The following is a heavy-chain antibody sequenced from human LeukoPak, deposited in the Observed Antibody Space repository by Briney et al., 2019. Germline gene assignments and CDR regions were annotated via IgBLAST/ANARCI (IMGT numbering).Heavy chain of an antibody. CDR1: GGSISSSSYY. Sequence: SETLSLTCTVSGGSISSSSYYRGWIRQPPGKGLEWIGSIYYSGSTYYNPSLKSRVTISVDTSKNQFSLKLSSVTAADTAVYYCARGSGWGYWFDPWGQGTLVTVSS. J-gene: IGHJ5*02. CDR2: IYYSGST. V-gene: IGHV4-39*01. D-gene: IGHD6-19*01. CDR3: ARGSGWGYWFDP.